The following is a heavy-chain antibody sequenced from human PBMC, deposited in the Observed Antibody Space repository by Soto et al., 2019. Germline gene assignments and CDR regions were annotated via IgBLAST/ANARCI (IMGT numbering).Heavy chain of an antibody. CDR1: GYTFTDYS. D-gene: IGHD2-21*02. Sequence: XSVKVSCKTSGYTFTDYSIHWVRQAPGQRLEWMAWINPANGDTKFSQKFQGRLTITSDTSATTAYMDLTSLRSEDTAVYYCSRDKWVTMDSFDPWDQGTLVTVSS. V-gene: IGHV1-3*01. CDR3: SRDKWVTMDSFDP. CDR2: INPANGDT. J-gene: IGHJ5*02.